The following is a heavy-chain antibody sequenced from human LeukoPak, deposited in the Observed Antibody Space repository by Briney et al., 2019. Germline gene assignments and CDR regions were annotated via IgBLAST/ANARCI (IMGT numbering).Heavy chain of an antibody. D-gene: IGHD6-13*01. CDR2: INTDGSST. J-gene: IGHJ4*02. Sequence: PGGSLRLSCAASGFTFSSYRMHWVRQAPGKGLVWVSRINTDGSSTSYADSVKGRFTISRDNAKNTLYLQMYSLRAEDTAVYYCAKDRVTAAGYYFEYWGQGTLVTVSS. V-gene: IGHV3-74*01. CDR1: GFTFSSYR. CDR3: AKDRVTAAGYYFEY.